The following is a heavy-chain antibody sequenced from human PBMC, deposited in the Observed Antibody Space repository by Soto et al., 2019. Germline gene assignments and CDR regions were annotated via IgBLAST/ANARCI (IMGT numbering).Heavy chain of an antibody. CDR3: ARYRAMVHYYYYYYGMDV. Sequence: ASVKVSCKASGYTFTGYYMHWVRQAPGQGLEWMGWINPNGGGTNYAQKFQGWVTMTRDTSISTAYMELSRLRSDDTAVYYCARYRAMVHYYYYYYGMDVWGQGTTVTVSS. D-gene: IGHD5-18*01. CDR2: INPNGGGT. V-gene: IGHV1-2*04. CDR1: GYTFTGYY. J-gene: IGHJ6*02.